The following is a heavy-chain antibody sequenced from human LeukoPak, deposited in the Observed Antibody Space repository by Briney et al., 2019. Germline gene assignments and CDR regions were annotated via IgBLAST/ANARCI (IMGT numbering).Heavy chain of an antibody. Sequence: VRSQRLSCAASGFTFSSYALHWVRQAPGQGLEWVAVAAYDGSHKYYAESVKGRFTISRDNSKNTLYLQMNSLRPEDTAVYYCAREHYYGSGIYFYSYYYSMDVWGKGTTVTVSS. CDR3: AREHYYGSGIYFYSYYYSMDV. CDR2: AAYDGSHK. D-gene: IGHD3-10*01. V-gene: IGHV3-30*04. J-gene: IGHJ6*03. CDR1: GFTFSSYA.